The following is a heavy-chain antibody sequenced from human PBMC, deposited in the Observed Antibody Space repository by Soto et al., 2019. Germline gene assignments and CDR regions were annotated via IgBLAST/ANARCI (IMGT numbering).Heavy chain of an antibody. CDR2: ISGSGGSI. Sequence: ELQLLESGGGLVQPGGSLRLSCAASGFTFSSYTMSWVRQAPGKGLEWVSGISGSGGSIYYADSVKGRFTISRDNSKNTVYLQTNSLRAKDAAVYYCARGGLVGALPGYWGQGTLVIVSS. CDR1: GFTFSSYT. J-gene: IGHJ4*02. V-gene: IGHV3-23*01. CDR3: ARGGLVGALPGY. D-gene: IGHD1-26*01.